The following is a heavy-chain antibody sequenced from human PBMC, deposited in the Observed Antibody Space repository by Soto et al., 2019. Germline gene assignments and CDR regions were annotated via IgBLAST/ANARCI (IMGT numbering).Heavy chain of an antibody. D-gene: IGHD1-26*01. V-gene: IGHV1-58*01. CDR1: GFTFADSA. CDR2: IIVDSGNT. Sequence: VASVKVSCKASGFTFADSAVQWVRQARGQSLEWIGRIIVDSGNTKSAEKFTERVSMPWDMSTSTAFMELRSLSSDDTAVYYCATANNTSPFDYWGLGTLVTVSS. J-gene: IGHJ4*02. CDR3: ATANNTSPFDY.